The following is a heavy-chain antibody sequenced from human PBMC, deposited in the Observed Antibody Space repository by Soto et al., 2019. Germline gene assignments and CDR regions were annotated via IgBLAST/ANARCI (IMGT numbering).Heavy chain of an antibody. CDR1: GFTFRRYG. V-gene: IGHV3-33*01. CDR3: ARDSDFLSDGAYLDY. J-gene: IGHJ4*02. Sequence: QVQLVESGGGVVQPGRSLRLSCAASGFTFRRYGMHWVRQAPGKGVEWLAGIWYDGTNEFYADSVKGRFTSSRDNAKNTLYLPMNSLSGEDTAVYYCARDSDFLSDGAYLDYWGQGTLVTVSS. CDR2: IWYDGTNE. D-gene: IGHD3-3*01.